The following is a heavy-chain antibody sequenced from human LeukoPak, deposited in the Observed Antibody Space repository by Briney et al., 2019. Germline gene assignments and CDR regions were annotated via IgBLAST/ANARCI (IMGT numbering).Heavy chain of an antibody. D-gene: IGHD5-24*01. Sequence: QPGGSLRLSCTASEFTDSRNYMLLVRQAPGKGLEWVSFIFSNGDTHYADSVKGRFTISRDTSKNTVSLQMNSLRVEDTAMYYCTRAQMNYWGQGNLVTASS. J-gene: IGHJ4*02. CDR2: IFSNGDT. V-gene: IGHV3-53*01. CDR1: EFTDSRNY. CDR3: TRAQMNY.